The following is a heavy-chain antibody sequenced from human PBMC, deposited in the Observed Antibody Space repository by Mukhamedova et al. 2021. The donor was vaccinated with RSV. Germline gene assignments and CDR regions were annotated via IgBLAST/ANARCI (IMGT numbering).Heavy chain of an antibody. D-gene: IGHD3-22*01. CDR3: AANYYDSSGYPL. V-gene: IGHV1-24*01. CDR2: FDPEDGET. Sequence: GGFDPEDGETIYAQKFQGRVTMTEDTSTDTAYMELSSLRSEDTAVYYCAANYYDSSGYPLWGQGTLFTVSS. J-gene: IGHJ4*02.